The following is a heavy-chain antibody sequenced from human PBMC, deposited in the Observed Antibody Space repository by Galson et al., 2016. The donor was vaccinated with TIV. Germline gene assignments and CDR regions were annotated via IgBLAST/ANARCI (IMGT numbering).Heavy chain of an antibody. CDR3: ARERSPSLRYFDWLKNYSLDV. D-gene: IGHD3-9*01. V-gene: IGHV3-23*01. CDR1: GFTFSSFA. Sequence: SLRLSCAASGFTFSSFAMTWVRQAPGKGLEWVSRISAGGGRTDYADSVKGRFTISRDNPKNTLYLQMSSLRAEDTAVYYCARERSPSLRYFDWLKNYSLDVWGQGTTVTVSS. J-gene: IGHJ6*02. CDR2: ISAGGGRT.